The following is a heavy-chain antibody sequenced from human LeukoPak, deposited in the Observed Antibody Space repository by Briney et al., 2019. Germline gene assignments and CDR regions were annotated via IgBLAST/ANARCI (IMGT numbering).Heavy chain of an antibody. CDR1: GGSISSGGYS. CDR2: IYHSGST. V-gene: IGHV4-30-2*01. D-gene: IGHD6-13*01. CDR3: AGGYSSSWTGDYYFDY. J-gene: IGHJ4*02. Sequence: SETLSLTCAVSGGSISSGGYSWSWIRQPPGKGLEWIGYIYHSGSTYYNPSLKSRVTISVDRSKNQFSLKLSSVTAADTAVYYCAGGYSSSWTGDYYFDYWGQGTLVTVSS.